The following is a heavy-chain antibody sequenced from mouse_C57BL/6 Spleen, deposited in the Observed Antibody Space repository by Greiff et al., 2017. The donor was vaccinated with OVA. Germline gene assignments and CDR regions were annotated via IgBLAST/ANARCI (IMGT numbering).Heavy chain of an antibody. J-gene: IGHJ2*01. CDR1: GYTFTSYW. CDR3: ARSAAQATSFDD. CDR2: IDPSDSYT. V-gene: IGHV1-69*01. Sequence: QVQLQQPGAELVMPGASVKLSCKASGYTFTSYWMHWVKQRPGQGLEWIGAIDPSDSYTNYNQKFKGKSTLTVDKSSSTAYMQLSSLTSEDSAVDYCARSAAQATSFDDWGQGTTLTVSS. D-gene: IGHD3-2*02.